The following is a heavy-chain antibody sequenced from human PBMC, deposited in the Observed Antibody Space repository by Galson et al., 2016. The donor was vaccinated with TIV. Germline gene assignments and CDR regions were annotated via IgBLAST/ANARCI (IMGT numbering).Heavy chain of an antibody. CDR2: ITANDGNT. V-gene: IGHV3-23*01. J-gene: IGHJ4*02. Sequence: SLRLSCAASGFNFSSYAMSWVRQAPGKGLEWVSGITANDGNTYYADSVKGRFTSSRDNSKNTVYLQMNSLRAEDTAVYFCTAYHRGEWGQGTQVTVSS. CDR3: TAYHRGE. CDR1: GFNFSSYA.